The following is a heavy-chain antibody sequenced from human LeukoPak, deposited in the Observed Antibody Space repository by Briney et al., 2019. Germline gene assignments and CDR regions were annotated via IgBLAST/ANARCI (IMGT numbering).Heavy chain of an antibody. CDR1: GYTFTSYG. CDR3: ARVDIVATTDLYYYYGMDV. V-gene: IGHV1-18*01. J-gene: IGHJ6*02. CDR2: ISAYNGNT. Sequence: ASVKVSCKAAGYTFTSYGISWGRQAPGHGLEWMGWISAYNGNTNYAQKLQGRVTMTTDTSTSTAYMELRSLRSDDTAVYYCARVDIVATTDLYYYYGMDVWGQGTTVTVSS. D-gene: IGHD5-12*01.